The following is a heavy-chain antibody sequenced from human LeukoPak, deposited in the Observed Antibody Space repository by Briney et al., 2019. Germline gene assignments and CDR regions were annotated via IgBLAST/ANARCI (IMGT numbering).Heavy chain of an antibody. D-gene: IGHD2-8*01. V-gene: IGHV4-59*01. Sequence: PSETLSLTCTVSGGSISTYYWSWIRQPPGKGLEWIGYIYYTGSTNYNPSLKSRVTISVDTSKNQFSLKLSSVTAADTAVYYCARNHPTQYCNNGVCYIGLNWFDPWGQGTLVTVSS. CDR1: GGSISTYY. CDR3: ARNHPTQYCNNGVCYIGLNWFDP. J-gene: IGHJ5*02. CDR2: IYYTGST.